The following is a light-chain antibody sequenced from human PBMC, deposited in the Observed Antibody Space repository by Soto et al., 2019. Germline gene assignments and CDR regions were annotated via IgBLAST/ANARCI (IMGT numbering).Light chain of an antibody. CDR2: EVS. CDR3: CADAGRSTYV. CDR1: RSDVGSYNF. J-gene: IGLJ1*01. V-gene: IGLV2-23*02. Sequence: QSALPQPASVSGSPGQSITISCTRTRSDVGSYNFVSWYQQHPGEVPKVMIYEVSKRPSGVSDRFSGSKSGNTASLTIYGLQAEDEADYYCCADAGRSTYVFGTGTKVTVL.